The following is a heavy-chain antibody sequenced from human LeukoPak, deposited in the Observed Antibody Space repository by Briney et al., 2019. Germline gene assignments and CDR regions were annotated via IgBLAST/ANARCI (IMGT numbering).Heavy chain of an antibody. Sequence: TSETLSLTCTVSGGSISSYYWSWIRQPPGKGLEWIGSIYYSGTTYYNPSLKSRVTISVDTSKNQFSLKLSSVTAADTAVYYCAKEVARRTGGFDPWGQGTLVTVSS. V-gene: IGHV4-59*04. J-gene: IGHJ5*02. D-gene: IGHD5-24*01. CDR2: IYYSGTT. CDR1: GGSISSYY. CDR3: AKEVARRTGGFDP.